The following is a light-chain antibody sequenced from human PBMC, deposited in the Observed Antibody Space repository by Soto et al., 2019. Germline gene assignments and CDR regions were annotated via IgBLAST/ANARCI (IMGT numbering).Light chain of an antibody. J-gene: IGKJ5*01. Sequence: HLTQSPSSLSASVGDRVTITCRASQGISSYFAWYQQQPGKAPKLLIYAASTLQTGVPSRFSGSGSGTDFTLTISSLQPEEFATYYSQQLGSYPITFGQGTRLEIK. CDR3: QQLGSYPIT. CDR1: QGISSY. CDR2: AAS. V-gene: IGKV1-9*01.